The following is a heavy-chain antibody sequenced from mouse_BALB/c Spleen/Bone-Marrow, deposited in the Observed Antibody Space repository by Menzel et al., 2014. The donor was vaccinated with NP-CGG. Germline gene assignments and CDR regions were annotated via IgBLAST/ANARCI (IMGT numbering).Heavy chain of an antibody. CDR2: ISNGGDST. CDR3: ARGNGFAY. J-gene: IGHJ3*01. CDR1: GFTFSSYT. V-gene: IGHV5-12-2*01. Sequence: DVQLVESGGGLVQPGGSLKLSCAASGFTFSSYTMSWVRQTPEKRLDWVAYISNGGDSTYYPDTVKGRFTISRDNAKNTLYLQMSSLKSEDTAMYYCARGNGFAYWGQGTLVTVSA.